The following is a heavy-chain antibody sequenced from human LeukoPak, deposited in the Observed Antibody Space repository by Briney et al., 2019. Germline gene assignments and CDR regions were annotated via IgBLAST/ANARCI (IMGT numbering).Heavy chain of an antibody. CDR2: IYYSGST. V-gene: IGHV4-61*01. D-gene: IGHD2-15*01. J-gene: IGHJ4*02. Sequence: PSETLSLTCTVSGGSVSSGSYYWSWIRQPPGKGLEWIGYIYYSGSTNYNPSLKSRVTISADTSKNQFSLKLSSVTAADTAVYYCARDSRQDQGVDYWGQGTLVTVSS. CDR3: ARDSRQDQGVDY. CDR1: GGSVSSGSYY.